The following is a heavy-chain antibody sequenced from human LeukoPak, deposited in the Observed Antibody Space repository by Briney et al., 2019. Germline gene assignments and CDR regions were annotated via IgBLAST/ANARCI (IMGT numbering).Heavy chain of an antibody. CDR1: GGSISSSSYY. V-gene: IGHV4-39*07. J-gene: IGHJ4*02. CDR2: IYYSGST. D-gene: IGHD5-24*01. Sequence: SETLSLTCTVSGGSISSSSYYWGWIRQPPGKGLEWIGSIYYSGSTYYNPSLKSRVTISVDTSKNQFSLKLSSVTAADTAVYYCARGGRRWLQFGAFDYWGQGTLVTVSS. CDR3: ARGGRRWLQFGAFDY.